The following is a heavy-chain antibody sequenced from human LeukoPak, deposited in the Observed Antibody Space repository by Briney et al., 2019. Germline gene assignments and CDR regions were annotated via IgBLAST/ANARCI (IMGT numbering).Heavy chain of an antibody. D-gene: IGHD3-22*01. J-gene: IGHJ3*01. CDR2: ISSTGNYI. CDR3: ARAKNSNGNYYLRDAFDF. Sequence: PGGPLRLSCTASGFTFSQYSMNWASQAPGKRLEGVSSISSTGNYIYDAASVKGRFTISRDNAKKSLFLLMDSLRDEDTAVYYCARAKNSNGNYYLRDAFDFWGPGTVVTVST. CDR1: GFTFSQYS. V-gene: IGHV3-21*01.